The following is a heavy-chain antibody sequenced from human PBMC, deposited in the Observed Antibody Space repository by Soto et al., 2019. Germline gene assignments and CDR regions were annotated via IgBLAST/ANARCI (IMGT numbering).Heavy chain of an antibody. CDR2: ISGSGGST. Sequence: GGSLRLSCAASGFTFSSYAMSWVRQAPGKGLEWVSAISGSGGSTYYADSVKGRFTISRDNSKNTLYLQMNSLRAEDTAVYYCAKADNSYGSKRLYYFDYWGQGTLVTVSS. CDR3: AKADNSYGSKRLYYFDY. V-gene: IGHV3-23*01. D-gene: IGHD5-18*01. CDR1: GFTFSSYA. J-gene: IGHJ4*02.